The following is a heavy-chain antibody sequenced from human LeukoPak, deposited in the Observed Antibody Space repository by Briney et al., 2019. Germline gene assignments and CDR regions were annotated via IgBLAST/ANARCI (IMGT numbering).Heavy chain of an antibody. CDR1: GYTFTGYY. Sequence: GASVKVSCKASGYTFTGYYMHWVRQAPGQGLEWMGWINPNSGGTNYAQKFQGRVTMTRDTSISTAYMELSGLRSDDTAVYYCARDGSGSSLSVVDYWGQGTLVTVSS. V-gene: IGHV1-2*02. CDR2: INPNSGGT. J-gene: IGHJ4*02. D-gene: IGHD3-10*01. CDR3: ARDGSGSSLSVVDY.